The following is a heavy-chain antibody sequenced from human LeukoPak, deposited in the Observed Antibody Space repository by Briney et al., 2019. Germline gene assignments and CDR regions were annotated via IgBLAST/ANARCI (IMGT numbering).Heavy chain of an antibody. CDR1: GYTFTNYG. CDR2: ISPYNGYT. D-gene: IGHD2-2*01. J-gene: IGHJ4*02. CDR3: ARVSSDCRSSPSCYDY. V-gene: IGHV1-18*01. Sequence: GASVKVSCKASGYTFTNYGISWVLQAPGHGLEWVGWISPYNGYTHYAQNLQGRVTVTTDTSTSTAYMELRSLRSDDTAVYYCARVSSDCRSSPSCYDYWGQGTLVIVSS.